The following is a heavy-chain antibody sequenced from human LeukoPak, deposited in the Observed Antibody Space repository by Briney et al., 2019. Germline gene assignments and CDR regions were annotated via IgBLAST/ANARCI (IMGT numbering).Heavy chain of an antibody. D-gene: IGHD5-24*01. Sequence: PSETLSLTCTVSGGSISSGSYYWSWIRQPAGKGLEWIGRIYTSGSTNYNPSLKSRVTISVDTSKNQFSLKLSSVTAADTAVYYCARALDGYNYYYYYYMDVWGKGTTVTISS. CDR1: GGSISSGSYY. CDR3: ARALDGYNYYYYYYMDV. CDR2: IYTSGST. J-gene: IGHJ6*03. V-gene: IGHV4-61*02.